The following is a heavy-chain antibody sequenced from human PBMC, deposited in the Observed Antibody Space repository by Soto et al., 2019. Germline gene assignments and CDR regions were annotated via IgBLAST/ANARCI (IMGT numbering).Heavy chain of an antibody. J-gene: IGHJ6*02. CDR3: ARGGDHFYYYGMDV. V-gene: IGHV4-4*02. Sequence: QVQLQESGPGLVKPSGTLSLTCAVSGGSISSNNWWSWVRQPPGKGLEWIGEIYHSGSTNYNPSLKSQVTISVDKTKNQFSLKLSSVPAADTAVYYCARGGDHFYYYGMDVWGQGTTVTVSS. CDR1: GGSISSNNW. D-gene: IGHD2-21*02. CDR2: IYHSGST.